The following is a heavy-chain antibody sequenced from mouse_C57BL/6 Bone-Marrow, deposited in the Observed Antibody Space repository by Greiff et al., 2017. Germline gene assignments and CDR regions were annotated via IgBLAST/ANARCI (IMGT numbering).Heavy chain of an antibody. CDR1: GYTFTDYY. D-gene: IGHD1-1*01. CDR2: INPYNGGT. Sequence: EVQLQQSGPVLVKPGASVKMSCKASGYTFTDYYMNWVKQSHGKSLEWIGVINPYNGGTSYNQKFKGKATLTVDKSSSTAYMELNSLTSEDSAVYYCARDDDGSSYWYFDVWGTGTTVTDSS. V-gene: IGHV1-19*01. J-gene: IGHJ1*03. CDR3: ARDDDGSSYWYFDV.